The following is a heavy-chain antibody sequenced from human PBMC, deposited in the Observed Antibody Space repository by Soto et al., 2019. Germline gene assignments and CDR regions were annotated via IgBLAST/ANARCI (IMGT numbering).Heavy chain of an antibody. V-gene: IGHV3-30*18. CDR3: AKEQYYDYYYGMDV. D-gene: IGHD4-4*01. CDR1: GFTFSSYG. J-gene: IGHJ6*02. Sequence: GGSLRLSCAASGFTFSSYGMHWVRQAPGKGLEWVAVISYDGSNKYYADSVKGRFTISRDNSKNTLYLQMNSLRAEGTAVYYCAKEQYYDYYYGMDVWGQGTTVTVSS. CDR2: ISYDGSNK.